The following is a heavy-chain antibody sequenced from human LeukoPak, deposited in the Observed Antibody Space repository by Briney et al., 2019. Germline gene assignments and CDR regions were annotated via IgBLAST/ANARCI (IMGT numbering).Heavy chain of an antibody. CDR2: ISYDGSNN. D-gene: IGHD2-15*01. J-gene: IGHJ4*02. V-gene: IGHV3-30*18. CDR1: GFTFSSYG. CDR3: AKDLRSGLHQYYFDY. Sequence: GGSLRLSCAASGFTFSSYGMHWVRQAPAKGLEWVAVISYDGSNNYYADSVKGRFTISRDNSKNTLHLQMNSLRAEDTAVYYCAKDLRSGLHQYYFDYWGQGTLVTVSS.